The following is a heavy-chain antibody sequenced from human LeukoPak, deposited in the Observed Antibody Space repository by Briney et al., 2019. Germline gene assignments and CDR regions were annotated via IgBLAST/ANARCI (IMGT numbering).Heavy chain of an antibody. CDR2: ISGSGGST. CDR1: GFTFSSYA. V-gene: IGHV3-23*01. J-gene: IGHJ4*02. CDR3: AKKVPVAGTVDY. D-gene: IGHD6-19*01. Sequence: GGSLRLSCAASGFTFSSYAMSWVRQAPGKGLEWVSAISGSGGSTYYADSVKGRFTISRDNSKNTLYLQMNSLGAEDTAVYYRAKKVPVAGTVDYWGQGTLVTVSS.